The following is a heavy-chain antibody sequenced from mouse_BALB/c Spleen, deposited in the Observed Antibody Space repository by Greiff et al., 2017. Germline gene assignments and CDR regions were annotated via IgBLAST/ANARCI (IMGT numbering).Heavy chain of an antibody. CDR1: GFTFTDYY. CDR2: IRNKANGYTT. V-gene: IGHV7-3*02. Sequence: EVMLVESGGGLVQPGGSLRLSCATSGFTFTDYYMSWVRQPPGKALEWLGFIRNKANGYTTEYSASVKGRFTISRDNSQSILYLQMNTLRAEDSATYYCARYGYYWYFDVWGAGTTVTVSS. CDR3: ARYGYYWYFDV. D-gene: IGHD2-2*01. J-gene: IGHJ1*01.